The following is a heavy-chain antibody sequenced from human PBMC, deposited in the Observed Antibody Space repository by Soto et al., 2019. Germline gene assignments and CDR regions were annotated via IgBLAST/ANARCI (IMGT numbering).Heavy chain of an antibody. CDR2: IYHTGST. J-gene: IGHJ5*02. D-gene: IGHD3-9*01. V-gene: IGHV4-4*02. CDR1: NGSFKNSVW. Sequence: QVQLQESGPGLVKPSGTLSLTCGVSNGSFKNSVWWTWVRQPPGKGLEWIGEIYHTGSTNYNPSLKSRVTISLDKSKKQFYLKVTSVTAADTAVYFCASHLYYDVLTGYYKRRWFDAWGQGSLVTVSS. CDR3: ASHLYYDVLTGYYKRRWFDA.